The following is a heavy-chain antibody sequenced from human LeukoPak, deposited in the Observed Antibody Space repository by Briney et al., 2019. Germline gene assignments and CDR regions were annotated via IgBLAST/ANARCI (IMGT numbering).Heavy chain of an antibody. D-gene: IGHD3/OR15-3a*01. J-gene: IGHJ5*02. Sequence: GGSLRLSCAASGFTFSSYEMNWVRQAPGKGLEWVSYISSSGRSIHYADSVKGRSTISRDNAKNSLYLQMNSLRAEDTAVYYCARDLIFSGWFDPWGQGTLVTVSS. CDR2: ISSSGRSI. CDR3: ARDLIFSGWFDP. V-gene: IGHV3-48*03. CDR1: GFTFSSYE.